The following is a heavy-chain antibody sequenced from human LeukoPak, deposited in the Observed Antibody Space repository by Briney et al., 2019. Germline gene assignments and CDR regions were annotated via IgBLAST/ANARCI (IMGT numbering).Heavy chain of an antibody. CDR2: IYHSGST. Sequence: SETLSLTCTVSGYSISSGYYWGWIRQPPGKGLEWIGSIYHSGSTYYNPSLESRVTISVDTSKNQFSLKLNSVTAADTAVYYCAREENSSAWAFDIWGQGTMVTVSS. J-gene: IGHJ3*02. CDR3: AREENSSAWAFDI. CDR1: GYSISSGYY. V-gene: IGHV4-38-2*02. D-gene: IGHD6-19*01.